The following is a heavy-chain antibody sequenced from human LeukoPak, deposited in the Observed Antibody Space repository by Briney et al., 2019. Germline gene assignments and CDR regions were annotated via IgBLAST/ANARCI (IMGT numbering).Heavy chain of an antibody. CDR1: GFTVSSNY. D-gene: IGHD6-13*01. CDR3: AREVAAAGAVENWFDP. J-gene: IGHJ5*02. CDR2: IYSGGST. Sequence: GGSLRLSCAASGFTVSSNYMSWVRQAPGKGLEWVSVIYSGGSTYYADSVKGRFTISRDNSKNTLYLQVNSLRAEDTAVYYCAREVAAAGAVENWFDPWGQGTLVAVSS. V-gene: IGHV3-53*01.